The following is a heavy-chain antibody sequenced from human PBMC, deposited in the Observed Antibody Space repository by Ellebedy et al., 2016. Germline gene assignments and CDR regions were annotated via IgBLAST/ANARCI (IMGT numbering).Heavy chain of an antibody. CDR3: ARGTHYYDSSGYYPGAPPYFDY. Sequence: SETLSLXCTVSGGSISSYYWSWIRQPPGKGLEWIGEINHSGSTNYNPSLKSRVTISVDTSKNQFSLKLSSVTAADTAVYYCARGTHYYDSSGYYPGAPPYFDYWGQGTLVTVSS. D-gene: IGHD3-22*01. CDR2: INHSGST. V-gene: IGHV4-34*09. J-gene: IGHJ4*02. CDR1: GGSISSYY.